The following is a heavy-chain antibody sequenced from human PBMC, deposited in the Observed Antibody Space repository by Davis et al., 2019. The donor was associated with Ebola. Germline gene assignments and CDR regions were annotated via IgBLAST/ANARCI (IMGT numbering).Heavy chain of an antibody. D-gene: IGHD6-13*01. CDR3: AKDPGLPDSSSWSFDY. V-gene: IGHV3-30*18. J-gene: IGHJ4*02. Sequence: GESLKISCAASGFTFSSYGMHWVRQAPGKGLEWVAVISYDGSNKYYADSVKGRFTISRDNSKNTLYLQMNSLRAEDTAVYYCAKDPGLPDSSSWSFDYWGQGTLVTVSS. CDR2: ISYDGSNK. CDR1: GFTFSSYG.